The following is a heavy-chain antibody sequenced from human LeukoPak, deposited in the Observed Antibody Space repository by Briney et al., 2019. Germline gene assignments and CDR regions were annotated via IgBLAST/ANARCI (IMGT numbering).Heavy chain of an antibody. CDR1: GFTFSSYW. J-gene: IGHJ6*02. CDR2: IKQDGSEK. CDR3: ARVVDYDSSGYDPGGMDV. V-gene: IGHV3-7*01. Sequence: PGGSLRLSCAASGFTFSSYWMSWVRQAPGKGLEWVANIKQDGSEKYYVDSVKGRFTISRDNAKNSLYLQMNSLRAEDTAVYYCARVVDYDSSGYDPGGMDVWGQGTTVTVSS. D-gene: IGHD3-22*01.